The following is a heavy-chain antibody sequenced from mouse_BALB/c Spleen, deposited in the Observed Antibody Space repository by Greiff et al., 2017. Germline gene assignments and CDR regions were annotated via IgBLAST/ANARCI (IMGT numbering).Heavy chain of an antibody. Sequence: EVQLVESGGDLVKPGGSLKLSCAASGFTFSSYGMSWVRQTPDKRLEWVATISSGGSYTYYPDSVKGRFTISRDNAKNTLYLQMSSLKSEDTAMYYCARQGGPGYFDVWGAGTTVTVSS. V-gene: IGHV5-6*01. J-gene: IGHJ1*01. CDR1: GFTFSSYG. CDR3: ARQGGPGYFDV. CDR2: ISSGGSYT.